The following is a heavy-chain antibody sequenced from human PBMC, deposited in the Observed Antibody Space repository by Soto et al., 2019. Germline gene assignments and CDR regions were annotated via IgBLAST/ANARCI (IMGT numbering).Heavy chain of an antibody. CDR2: ISGSGDRT. D-gene: IGHD2-15*01. Sequence: EVRLLESGGGLVQPGGSLRLSSAASGFTFSVYAMSWVRQAPGKGLEWVSGISGSGDRTHYADSVKGRFTVSRDNSKSMLYLQTNSLRAEDTAIYYCAKALDGGFTYWGQGTLVNVSS. CDR3: AKALDGGFTY. J-gene: IGHJ4*02. CDR1: GFTFSVYA. V-gene: IGHV3-23*01.